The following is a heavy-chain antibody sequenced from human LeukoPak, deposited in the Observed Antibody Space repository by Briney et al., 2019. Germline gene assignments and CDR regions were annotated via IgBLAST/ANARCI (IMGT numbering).Heavy chain of an antibody. J-gene: IGHJ4*02. D-gene: IGHD3-22*01. CDR3: ARSHYDSSGYYSYYFDY. Sequence: GGSLRLSCAASGFTFSSYDIHWVRQATGKGLEWVSAIGTAGDTYYPGSVKGRFTISRENAKNSLYLQMNSLRAGDTAVYYCARSHYDSSGYYSYYFDYWGQGTLVTVSS. CDR1: GFTFSSYD. V-gene: IGHV3-13*01. CDR2: IGTAGDT.